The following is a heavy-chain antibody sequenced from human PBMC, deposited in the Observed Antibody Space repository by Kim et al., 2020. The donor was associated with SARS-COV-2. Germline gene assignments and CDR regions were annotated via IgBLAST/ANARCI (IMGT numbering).Heavy chain of an antibody. CDR3: ARETHYYDSSGFDY. J-gene: IGHJ4*02. V-gene: IGHV3-30*07. D-gene: IGHD3-22*01. Sequence: ADSVKGRLTISRDNSKNTLYLQMNSLRAEDTAVYYCARETHYYDSSGFDYWGQGTLVTVSS.